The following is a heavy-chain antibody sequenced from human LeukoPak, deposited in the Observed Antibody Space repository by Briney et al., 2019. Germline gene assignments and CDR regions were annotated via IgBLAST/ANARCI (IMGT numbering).Heavy chain of an antibody. CDR2: INAGNGNT. V-gene: IGHV1-3*01. D-gene: IGHD1-1*01. J-gene: IGHJ4*02. CDR1: GYTFTSYA. Sequence: ASVKVSCKASGYTFTSYAMHWVRQAPGQRLEWMGWINAGNGNTKYSQKFQGRVTITRDTSASTAYMELSSLRSEDTAVYYCARVLGGVSVQLERRGPYYFDYWGQGTLVTVSS. CDR3: ARVLGGVSVQLERRGPYYFDY.